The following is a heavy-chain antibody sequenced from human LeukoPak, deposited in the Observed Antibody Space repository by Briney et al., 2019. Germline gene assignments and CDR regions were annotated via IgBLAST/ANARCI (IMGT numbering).Heavy chain of an antibody. CDR1: GFTFSSYG. V-gene: IGHV3-30*03. J-gene: IGHJ5*02. CDR3: SSTSPYLDP. D-gene: IGHD2-2*01. Sequence: PGGSLRLSCAASGFTFSSYGMNWVRQAPGKGLEWVAVISYDGSNKYYADSVKGRFTISRDNSKNTLYLLMNSLRAEDTAVYYCSSTSPYLDPWGQGTLVTVSS. CDR2: ISYDGSNK.